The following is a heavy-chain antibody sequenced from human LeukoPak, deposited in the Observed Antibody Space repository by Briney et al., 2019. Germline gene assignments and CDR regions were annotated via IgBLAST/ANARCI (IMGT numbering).Heavy chain of an antibody. CDR2: IYHSGST. J-gene: IGHJ4*02. CDR3: ARGGREQQLAY. V-gene: IGHV4-30-2*01. Sequence: SETLSLTCAVSGGSISSGGYSWSWIRQPPGKGLEWIGDIYHSGSTYYNPSLKSRVTISVDRSKNQFSLKLSSVTAADTAVYYCARGGREQQLAYWGQGTLVTVSS. CDR1: GGSISSGGYS. D-gene: IGHD6-13*01.